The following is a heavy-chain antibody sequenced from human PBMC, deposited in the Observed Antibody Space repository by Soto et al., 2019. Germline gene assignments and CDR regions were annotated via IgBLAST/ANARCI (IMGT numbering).Heavy chain of an antibody. D-gene: IGHD6-13*01. Sequence: QVQLVQSGAEVKKPGASVKVSCKASGYTFTGYYMHWVRQAPGQGLEWMGWINPNRGGTNYAQKFQGWVTMTRDTSISTAYMELSRLRSDDTAVYYCARGARQQLVLGGLDYWGQGTLVTVSS. J-gene: IGHJ4*02. V-gene: IGHV1-2*04. CDR1: GYTFTGYY. CDR3: ARGARQQLVLGGLDY. CDR2: INPNRGGT.